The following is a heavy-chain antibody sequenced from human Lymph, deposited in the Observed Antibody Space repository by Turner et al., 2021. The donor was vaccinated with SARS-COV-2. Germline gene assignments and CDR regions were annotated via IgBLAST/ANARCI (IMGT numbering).Heavy chain of an antibody. J-gene: IGHJ6*02. CDR3: ARGHGGNYYYGMDV. Sequence: QVQLVESGGGVVQPGRSLRLSCAASGFTFSTYVMHWVRQDPGKGLEWVALISYDGSNEYYADSVKGRFTISRDNSKNTVYQHMNSLRTEDTAMYYCARGHGGNYYYGMDVWGQGTTVTVSS. D-gene: IGHD2-15*01. CDR1: GFTFSTYV. CDR2: ISYDGSNE. V-gene: IGHV3-30*04.